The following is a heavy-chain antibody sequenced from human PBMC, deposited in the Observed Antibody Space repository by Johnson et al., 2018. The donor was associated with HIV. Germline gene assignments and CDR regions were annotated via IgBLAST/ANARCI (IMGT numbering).Heavy chain of an antibody. CDR1: EFTFSSYG. V-gene: IGHV3-30*02. D-gene: IGHD3-16*01. CDR3: AKDNPRLGGAFDI. J-gene: IGHJ3*02. Sequence: QVQLVESGGGVVQPGRSLRLSCAASEFTFSSYGMHWVRQAPGKGLEWVAFIRYDGSNKYYADSVKGRFTISRDNSKNTLYLQMNSLRAEDTAVYYCAKDNPRLGGAFDIWGQGTMVTVSS. CDR2: IRYDGSNK.